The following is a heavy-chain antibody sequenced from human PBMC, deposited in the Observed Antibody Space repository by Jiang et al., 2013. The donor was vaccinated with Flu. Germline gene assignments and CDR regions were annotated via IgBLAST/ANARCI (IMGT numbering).Heavy chain of an antibody. CDR3: ARDGGDCSNGVCYTPGHYYYYYMDV. D-gene: IGHD2-8*01. CDR1: GYTFTSYY. J-gene: IGHJ6*03. V-gene: IGHV1-46*01. CDR2: INPSGGRT. Sequence: GAEVKKPGASVKVSCKASGYTFTSYYMHWVRQAPGQGLEWMGRINPSGGRTAYAQKFQGRVTMTRDTSTSTVYMELSGLRSEDAAVYYCARDGGDCSNGVCYTPGHYYYYYMDVWGTGTTVTVSS.